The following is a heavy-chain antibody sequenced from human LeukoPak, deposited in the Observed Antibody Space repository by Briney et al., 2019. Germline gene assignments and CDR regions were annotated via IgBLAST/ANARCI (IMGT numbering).Heavy chain of an antibody. CDR3: AKDRRYCSGGSCYSLYYGMDV. D-gene: IGHD2-15*01. CDR1: GFTFSSYA. V-gene: IGHV3-23*01. J-gene: IGHJ6*02. Sequence: GGSLRLSCAASGFTFSSYAMSWVRQAPGKGLEWVSAISGSGGSTYYADSVKGRFTISRDSSKNTLYLQMNSLRAEDTAVYYCAKDRRYCSGGSCYSLYYGMDVWGQGTTVTVSS. CDR2: ISGSGGST.